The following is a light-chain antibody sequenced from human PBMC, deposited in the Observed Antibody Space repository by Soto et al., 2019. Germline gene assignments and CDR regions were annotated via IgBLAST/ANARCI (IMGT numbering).Light chain of an antibody. J-gene: IGKJ1*01. Sequence: EIVLTQSPGTLSLSPGERATLSCRASQSVSNTYLAWYQQKPGQAPRLLIYGASSRATGIPDRFSGSGSGTDFTLTISRLEPEDFAVYYCQQYGSSPPTWTFGQGTKVDIK. CDR1: QSVSNTY. V-gene: IGKV3-20*01. CDR3: QQYGSSPPTWT. CDR2: GAS.